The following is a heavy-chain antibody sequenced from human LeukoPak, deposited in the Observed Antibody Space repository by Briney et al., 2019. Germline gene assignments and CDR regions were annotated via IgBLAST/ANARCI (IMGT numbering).Heavy chain of an antibody. J-gene: IGHJ4*02. Sequence: SASGFTFSNYWMNWVRQAPGKGLEWVAVISYDGSNKYYADSVKGRFTISRDNSKNTLYLQMNSLRAEDTAVYYCAKDKPIVGVFDYWGQGTLVTVSS. D-gene: IGHD1-26*01. CDR1: GFTFSNYW. CDR3: AKDKPIVGVFDY. CDR2: ISYDGSNK. V-gene: IGHV3-30*18.